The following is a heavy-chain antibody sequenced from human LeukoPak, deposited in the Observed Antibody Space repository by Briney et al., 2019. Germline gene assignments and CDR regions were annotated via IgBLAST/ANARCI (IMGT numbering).Heavy chain of an antibody. CDR1: GFTFSSYW. CDR3: ARADLWSGQPFDY. J-gene: IGHJ4*02. V-gene: IGHV3-74*01. D-gene: IGHD3-3*01. Sequence: PGGSLRLSCAASGFTFSSYWLHWVRQAPAKGLVWVSRINSYGSSTSYADSVKDRFTITRENANDTLYLQMNSLRAEETAVYYCARADLWSGQPFDYWGQGTMVTVSS. CDR2: INSYGSST.